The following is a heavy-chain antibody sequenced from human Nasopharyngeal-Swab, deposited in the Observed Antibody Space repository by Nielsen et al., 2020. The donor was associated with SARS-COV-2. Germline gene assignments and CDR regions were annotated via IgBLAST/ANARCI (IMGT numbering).Heavy chain of an antibody. V-gene: IGHV3-23*01. J-gene: IGHJ4*02. CDR3: ASGRDYSQRDFDY. CDR2: ITSRGDDT. Sequence: VRQAPGKGLEWVSSITSRGDDTYYADSVKGRFTISRDNAKNTLYLQMNSLRAEDTAVYYCASGRDYSQRDFDYWGQGTLVTVSS. D-gene: IGHD4-11*01.